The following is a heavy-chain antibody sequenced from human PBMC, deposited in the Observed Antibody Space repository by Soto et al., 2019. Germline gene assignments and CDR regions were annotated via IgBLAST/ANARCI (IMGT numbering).Heavy chain of an antibody. V-gene: IGHV3-23*01. D-gene: IGHD1-7*01. CDR1: GLTFSNFA. Sequence: LRLSCEVSGLTFSNFAMSWVRQAPGKGLEWASAIGGSSGTTFYADSVKGRFTISKDYAKNMLYLQMNSLRAEDTAVYYCAKFKGFNWNYVFDYWGQGVPVTVSS. J-gene: IGHJ4*02. CDR2: IGGSSGTT. CDR3: AKFKGFNWNYVFDY.